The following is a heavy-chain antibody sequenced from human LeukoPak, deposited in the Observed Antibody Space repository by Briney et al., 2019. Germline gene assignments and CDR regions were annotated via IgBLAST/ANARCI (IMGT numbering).Heavy chain of an antibody. D-gene: IGHD5/OR15-5a*01. Sequence: GASVKVSCKASGGTFSSYAISWVRQAPGQGLEWMGGIIPIFGTANSAQKFQGRVTITADESTSTAYMELSSLRSEDTAVYYCARGGLDYYYGMDVWGQGTTVTVSS. V-gene: IGHV1-69*13. CDR3: ARGGLDYYYGMDV. CDR1: GGTFSSYA. CDR2: IIPIFGTA. J-gene: IGHJ6*02.